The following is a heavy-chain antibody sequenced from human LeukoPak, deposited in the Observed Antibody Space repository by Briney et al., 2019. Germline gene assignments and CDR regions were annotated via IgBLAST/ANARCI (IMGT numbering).Heavy chain of an antibody. V-gene: IGHV4-59*12. CDR1: GGSISSYY. J-gene: IGHJ5*02. D-gene: IGHD3/OR15-3a*01. Sequence: SETLSLTCTVSGGSISSYYWSWIRQPPGKGLEWIGYIYYSGSTNYNPSLKSRVTISVDTSKNQFSLKLSSVTAADTAVYYCASAERWTVSFDPWGQGTLVTVSS. CDR3: ASAERWTVSFDP. CDR2: IYYSGST.